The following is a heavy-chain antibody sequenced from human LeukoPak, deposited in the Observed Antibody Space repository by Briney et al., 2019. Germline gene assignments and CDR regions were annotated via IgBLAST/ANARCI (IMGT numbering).Heavy chain of an antibody. D-gene: IGHD1-26*01. V-gene: IGHV4-34*01. CDR3: ARSPTTDVIDY. CDR1: GGSFSGYY. J-gene: IGHJ4*02. Sequence: SETLSLTCAVYGGSFSGYYWSWIRQPPGKELEWIGEINHSGSTNYNPSLKSRVTISVDTSKNQFSLKLSSVTAADTAVYYCARSPTTDVIDYWGQGTLVTVSS. CDR2: INHSGST.